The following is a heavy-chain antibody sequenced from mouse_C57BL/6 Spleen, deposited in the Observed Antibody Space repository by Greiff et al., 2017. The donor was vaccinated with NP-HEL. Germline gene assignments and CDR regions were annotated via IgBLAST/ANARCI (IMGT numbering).Heavy chain of an antibody. D-gene: IGHD1-1*01. V-gene: IGHV1-64*01. CDR3: ARSRITTVVAPAY. CDR2: IHPNSGST. CDR1: GYTFTSYW. Sequence: QVQLQQPGAELVKPGASVKLSCKASGYTFTSYWMHWVKQRPGQGLEWIGMIHPNSGSTNYNEKFKSKATLTVDKSSSTAYMQLSSLTSEDSSVYYCARSRITTVVAPAYWGQGTLVTVSA. J-gene: IGHJ3*01.